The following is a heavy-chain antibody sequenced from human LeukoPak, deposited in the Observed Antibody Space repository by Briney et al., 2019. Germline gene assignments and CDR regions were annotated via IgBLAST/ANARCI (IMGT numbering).Heavy chain of an antibody. V-gene: IGHV5-51*01. Sequence: GESLKISCKGSGYSFTSYWIGWVRQMPGKGLEWMGIIYPGDSDTRYSPSFQGQVTISADKSISTAYLQWSSLKASDTAMYYCARPYCSSTSCYFYDAFDIWGQGTMVTVSS. J-gene: IGHJ3*02. CDR1: GYSFTSYW. CDR3: ARPYCSSTSCYFYDAFDI. D-gene: IGHD2-2*01. CDR2: IYPGDSDT.